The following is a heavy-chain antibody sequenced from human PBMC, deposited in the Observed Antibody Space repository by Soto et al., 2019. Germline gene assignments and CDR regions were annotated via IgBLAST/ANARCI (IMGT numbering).Heavy chain of an antibody. CDR3: AKSGFDYYYYYMDV. D-gene: IGHD3-16*01. CDR2: INPNSGGT. V-gene: IGHV1-2*04. Sequence: ASVKVSCKASGYTFTGYYMHWVRQAPGQGLEWMGWINPNSGGTNYAQKFQGWVTMTRDTSINTAYMELSRLRSDDTAVYYCAKSGFDYYYYYMDVWGKGTTVTVSS. J-gene: IGHJ6*03. CDR1: GYTFTGYY.